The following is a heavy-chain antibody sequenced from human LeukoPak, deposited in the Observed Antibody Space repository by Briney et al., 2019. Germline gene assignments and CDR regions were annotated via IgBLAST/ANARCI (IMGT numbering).Heavy chain of an antibody. CDR1: GFTFSSYA. Sequence: GGSLRLSCAASGFTFSSYAMSWVRQAPGKGLEWVSAISGSGGSTYYADSVKGRFTISRDNSKNTLYLQMNSLRAEDTAVYYCAKGLPGYYESSGYYYSYWGQGTLVTVSS. V-gene: IGHV3-23*01. D-gene: IGHD3-22*01. CDR3: AKGLPGYYESSGYYYSY. CDR2: ISGSGGST. J-gene: IGHJ4*02.